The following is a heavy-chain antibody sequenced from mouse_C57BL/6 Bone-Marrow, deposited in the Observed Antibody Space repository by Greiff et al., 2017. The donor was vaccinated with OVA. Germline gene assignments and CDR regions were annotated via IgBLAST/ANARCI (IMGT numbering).Heavy chain of an antibody. CDR1: GYTFTSYC. V-gene: IGHV1-69*01. Sequence: QVQLQQPGAELVMPGASVKLSCKASGYTFTSYCMHWVKQRPGQGLEWIGEFDPSDSYTNYNQKFQGKSTLTVDKSSSTAYMQLSSLTSEDSAVYYYARGDDGYYVVAYWGQGTLVTVSA. CDR3: ARGDDGYYVVAY. CDR2: FDPSDSYT. J-gene: IGHJ3*01. D-gene: IGHD2-3*01.